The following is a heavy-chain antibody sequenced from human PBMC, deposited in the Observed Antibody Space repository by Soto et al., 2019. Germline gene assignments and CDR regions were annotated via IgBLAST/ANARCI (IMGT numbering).Heavy chain of an antibody. CDR3: ASYCSGGSCYRYYFDY. Sequence: QVQLQESGPGLVKSSQTLSLTCTVSGGSISSGGYYWSWIRQHPGKGLEWIGYIYYTGSTYYNPSLKSRVSISVDPSKHQFSLKLSSVTAADTAVYYCASYCSGGSCYRYYFDYWGQGTLVTVSS. D-gene: IGHD2-15*01. V-gene: IGHV4-31*03. CDR2: IYYTGST. J-gene: IGHJ4*02. CDR1: GGSISSGGYY.